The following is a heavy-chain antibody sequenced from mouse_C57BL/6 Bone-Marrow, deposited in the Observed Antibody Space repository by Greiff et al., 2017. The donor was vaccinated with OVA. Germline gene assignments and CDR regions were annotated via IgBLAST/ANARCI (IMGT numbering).Heavy chain of an antibody. V-gene: IGHV1-50*01. CDR2: IDPSDSYT. Sequence: QVQLQQPGAELVKPGASVKLSCKASGYTFTSYWMQWVKQRPGQGLEWIGEIDPSDSYTNYNQKFKGKATLTVDTSSSTAYMQLSSLTSEDSAVDYCARGSVVKYFDYWGQGTTLTVSS. D-gene: IGHD1-1*01. CDR3: ARGSVVKYFDY. CDR1: GYTFTSYW. J-gene: IGHJ2*01.